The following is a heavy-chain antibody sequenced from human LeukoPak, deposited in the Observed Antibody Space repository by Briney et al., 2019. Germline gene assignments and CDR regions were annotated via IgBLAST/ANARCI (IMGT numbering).Heavy chain of an antibody. CDR3: ARSNQADDY. J-gene: IGHJ4*02. Sequence: GGSXXLXXXXXXXTFSSYXMHWVRQVPGKGLVWVARINPGGSSITYADSVKGRFTISRDNAKNTLYLQMDSLRAEDTGVYYCARSNQADDYWGQGTLVTVSS. CDR1: XXTFSSYX. D-gene: IGHD1-14*01. V-gene: IGHV3-74*01. CDR2: INPGGSSI.